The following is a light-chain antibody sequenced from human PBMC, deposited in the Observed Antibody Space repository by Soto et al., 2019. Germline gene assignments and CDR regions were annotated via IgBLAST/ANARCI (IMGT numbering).Light chain of an antibody. CDR1: SSDVGAYDY. CDR2: EIN. Sequence: LTQPASVSGSPGQSIAISCTGTSSDVGAYDYVSWYQQHPGKAPKLMIYEINKRPSGVPDRFSGSKSGNTASLTVSGLQAEDEADYYCSSFAGSNNFPYVFGTGTKVTVL. V-gene: IGLV2-8*01. CDR3: SSFAGSNNFPYV. J-gene: IGLJ1*01.